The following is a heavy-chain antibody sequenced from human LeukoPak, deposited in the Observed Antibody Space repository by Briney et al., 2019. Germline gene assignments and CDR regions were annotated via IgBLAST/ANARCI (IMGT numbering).Heavy chain of an antibody. CDR3: AKGGTSGYKYYFDY. CDR1: GFTFSSYA. CDR2: IRGSGGST. D-gene: IGHD5-12*01. Sequence: PGGSLRLSCAASGFTFSSYAMSWVRQAPGKGLEWVSGIRGSGGSTYYADSVKGRFTISRDNSKNTLYVQMNSLRAEDTAVYYCAKGGTSGYKYYFDYWGQGTLVTVSS. V-gene: IGHV3-23*01. J-gene: IGHJ4*02.